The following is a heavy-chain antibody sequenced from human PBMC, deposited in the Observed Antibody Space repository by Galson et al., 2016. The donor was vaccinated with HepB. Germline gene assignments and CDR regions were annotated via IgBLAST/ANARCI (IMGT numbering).Heavy chain of an antibody. D-gene: IGHD5-12*01. CDR2: IIPKFGTA. V-gene: IGHV1-69*13. J-gene: IGHJ6*04. CDR3: AMEVVGGYSGYDMLEDLLGEKDV. CDR1: GGTFSSYT. Sequence: SVKVSCKASGGTFSSYTISWVRQAPGQGLEWMGGIIPKFGTANYAQKFQGRVTITADESTSTAYMELSSLRSEDTAMYFCAMEVVGGYSGYDMLEDLLGEKDVWGKGTTVTVSS.